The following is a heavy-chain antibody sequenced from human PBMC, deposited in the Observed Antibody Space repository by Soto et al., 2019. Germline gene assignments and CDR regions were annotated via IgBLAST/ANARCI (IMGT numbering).Heavy chain of an antibody. D-gene: IGHD6-19*01. CDR3: ARDAAVALFDY. J-gene: IGHJ4*02. V-gene: IGHV1-18*04. CDR1: VYAFTGYY. Sequence: GVSVKGSCKAAVYAFTGYYVHWGRQAPGQGLEWVGWINPNNGNTKYTQKLQGRVTMTTDTSTSTAYMELRSLRSDDTAVYYCARDAAVALFDYWGQGTLVTVSP. CDR2: INPNNGNT.